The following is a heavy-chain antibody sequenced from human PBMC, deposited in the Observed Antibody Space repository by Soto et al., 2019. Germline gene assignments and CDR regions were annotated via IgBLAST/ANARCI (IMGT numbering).Heavy chain of an antibody. CDR1: GRSISSSSYY. CDR2: IYYSGST. J-gene: IGHJ6*02. CDR3: ARRLYYDSSGFEGGGMDV. D-gene: IGHD3-22*01. Sequence: QLQLQESGPGLVKPSETLSLTCTVSGRSISSSSYYWGWIRQPPGKGLEWIGSIYYSGSTYYNPSPKSRVTISVATSKNPFSLTLSSVTAADTAVYYCARRLYYDSSGFEGGGMDVWGQGTTVTVSS. V-gene: IGHV4-39*01.